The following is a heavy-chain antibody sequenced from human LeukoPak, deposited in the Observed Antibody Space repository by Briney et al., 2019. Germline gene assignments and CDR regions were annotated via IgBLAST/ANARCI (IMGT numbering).Heavy chain of an antibody. Sequence: GGSLRLSCAASGFTFSSYAMHWARQAPGKGLEWVAVISYDGSNKYYADSVKGRFTISRDNSKNTLYLQMNSLRAEGTAVYYCASGSGPMGDYFDYWGQGTLVTVSS. J-gene: IGHJ4*02. V-gene: IGHV3-30*04. D-gene: IGHD2-15*01. CDR2: ISYDGSNK. CDR1: GFTFSSYA. CDR3: ASGSGPMGDYFDY.